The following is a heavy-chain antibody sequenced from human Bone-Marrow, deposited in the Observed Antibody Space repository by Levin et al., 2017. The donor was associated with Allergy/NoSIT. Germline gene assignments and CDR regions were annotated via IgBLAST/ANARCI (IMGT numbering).Heavy chain of an antibody. Sequence: SPTLSLPCTVSCGSVRSGSYYWSWIRQPPGKGLEWIGYIYYSGSTNYNPSLKSRVTISVDTSKNQFSLKLSSVTAADTAVYYCARDHYGSGGGAFDIWGQGTMVTVSS. CDR3: ARDHYGSGGGAFDI. V-gene: IGHV4-61*01. J-gene: IGHJ3*02. D-gene: IGHD3-10*01. CDR2: IYYSGST. CDR1: CGSVRSGSYY.